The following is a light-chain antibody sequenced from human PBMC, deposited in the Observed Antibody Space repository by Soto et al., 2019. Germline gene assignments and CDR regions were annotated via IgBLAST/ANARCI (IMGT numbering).Light chain of an antibody. J-gene: IGLJ1*01. CDR3: TSYPSSSPHV. V-gene: IGLV2-14*01. Sequence: QSALTQPASVSGSPGQSITISCTGTSSDIGGYDYVSWYQHHPGKAPKFIIYGVTNRPSGVSHRFSGSKSANTASLTISGLQAEDEADYYCTSYPSSSPHVFGTGTKVTVL. CDR2: GVT. CDR1: SSDIGGYDY.